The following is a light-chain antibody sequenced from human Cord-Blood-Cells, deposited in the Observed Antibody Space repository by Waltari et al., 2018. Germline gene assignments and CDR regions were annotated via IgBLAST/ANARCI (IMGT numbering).Light chain of an antibody. CDR2: VGTGGIVG. CDR3: GADHGSGINFVYV. CDR1: SGYSNYK. Sequence: QPVLTQPPSASASLGASVTLTCTLSSGYSNYKVDWYQQRPGKGPRFVMRVGTGGIVGAKGDGIPDRFSVLGSGLNRYLTSKNIQEEDESDYHCGADHGSGINFVYVFGGGTKLTVL. V-gene: IGLV9-49*01. J-gene: IGLJ3*02.